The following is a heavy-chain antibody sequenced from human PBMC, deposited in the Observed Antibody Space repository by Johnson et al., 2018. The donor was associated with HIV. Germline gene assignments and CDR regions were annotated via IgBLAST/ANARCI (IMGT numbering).Heavy chain of an antibody. CDR1: GSTFINAW. CDR2: IKSKTDGAIT. V-gene: IGHV3-15*01. J-gene: IGHJ3*02. D-gene: IGHD3-10*01. Sequence: EVQLVESGGGVVQPGRSLRLSCAASGSTFINAWMTWVRQAPGKGLEWVGRIKSKTDGAITDYAAPVKGRFTISRDDSKNTLYLQMNSLKTEDTAVYYCTTDQGYYGDAFDIWGQGTMVTVSS. CDR3: TTDQGYYGDAFDI.